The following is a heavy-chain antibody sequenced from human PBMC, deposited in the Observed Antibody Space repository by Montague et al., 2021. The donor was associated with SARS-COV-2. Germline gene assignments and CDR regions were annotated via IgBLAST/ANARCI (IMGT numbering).Heavy chain of an antibody. CDR3: GLGRGFAVGNHYYYSYGLDV. J-gene: IGHJ6*02. D-gene: IGHD3-10*01. CDR2: ISYSGST. V-gene: IGHV4-39*07. CDR1: GGSIRSSSHF. Sequence: SETLSLTCTVSGGSIRSSSHFWGWFRQPPGQRLEWIGIISYSGSTYYSPSLKSRVIISADTSKNQFSLNLRSVTAADTAVYFCGLGRGFAVGNHYYYSYGLDVWGQGTTVTVSS.